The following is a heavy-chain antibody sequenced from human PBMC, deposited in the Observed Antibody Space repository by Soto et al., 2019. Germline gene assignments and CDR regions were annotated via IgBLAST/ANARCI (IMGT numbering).Heavy chain of an antibody. CDR1: GFTFDDYA. Sequence: EVQLVESGGGLGQPGRSLRLSCATSGFTFDDYAMHWVRQAPGKGLEWVSGISWNSGSIGYADSVKGRFTISRDNAKNSLYLQMNSLRAEDTALYYCAKDKNWAIYWGQGTLVTVSS. CDR2: ISWNSGSI. V-gene: IGHV3-9*01. D-gene: IGHD7-27*01. CDR3: AKDKNWAIY. J-gene: IGHJ4*02.